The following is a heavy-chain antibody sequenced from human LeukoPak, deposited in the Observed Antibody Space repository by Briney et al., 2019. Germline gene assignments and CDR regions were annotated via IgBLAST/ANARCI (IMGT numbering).Heavy chain of an antibody. Sequence: SETLSLTCTVSGGSISSYYWSWIRQPPGKGLEWIGYIYYSGSTNYNPSLKSRVTISVDTSKNQFSLKLSSVTAADTAVYYCARSENPLGGEYFQHWGQGTLVTVSS. V-gene: IGHV4-59*08. CDR3: ARSENPLGGEYFQH. CDR2: IYYSGST. D-gene: IGHD3-16*01. CDR1: GGSISSYY. J-gene: IGHJ1*01.